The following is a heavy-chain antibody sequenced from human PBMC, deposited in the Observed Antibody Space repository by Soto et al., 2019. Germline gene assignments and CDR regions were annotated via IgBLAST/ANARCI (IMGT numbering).Heavy chain of an antibody. D-gene: IGHD1-26*01. CDR3: ARGVVLQWELLSASDI. J-gene: IGHJ3*02. V-gene: IGHV1-8*01. Sequence: ASVKVSCKASGYTFTSYDINWVRQATGQGLEWMGWMNPNSGNTGYAQKFQGRVTMTRNTSISTAYMELSSLRSEDTAVYYCARGVVLQWELLSASDIWGQGTMVTVSS. CDR1: GYTFTSYD. CDR2: MNPNSGNT.